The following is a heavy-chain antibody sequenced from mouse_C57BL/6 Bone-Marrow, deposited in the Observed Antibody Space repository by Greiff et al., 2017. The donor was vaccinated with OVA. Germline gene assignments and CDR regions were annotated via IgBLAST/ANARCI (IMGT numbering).Heavy chain of an antibody. CDR1: GYTFTSYW. V-gene: IGHV1-7*01. CDR3: ARPITTVVADYFDY. CDR2: INPSSGYT. J-gene: IGHJ2*01. D-gene: IGHD1-1*01. Sequence: VQRVESGAELAKPGASVKLSCKASGYTFTSYWMHWVKQRPGQGLEWIGYINPSSGYTKYNQKFKDKATSTADKSSSTAYMQLSSLTYEDSAVYYCARPITTVVADYFDYWGQGTTLTVSS.